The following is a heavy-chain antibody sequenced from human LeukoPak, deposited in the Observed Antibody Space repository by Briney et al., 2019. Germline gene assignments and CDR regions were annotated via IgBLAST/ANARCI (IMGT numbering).Heavy chain of an antibody. J-gene: IGHJ4*02. Sequence: ASVKVSCKASGYPFTSYDINWVRQATGQGLEWMGWLNPLSGYTGYAQKFQGRITMTRDTSINTAYMELSSLRSEDTAVYYCASVEMARIGYWGQGTLVTVSS. V-gene: IGHV1-8*01. CDR2: LNPLSGYT. D-gene: IGHD5-24*01. CDR3: ASVEMARIGY. CDR1: GYPFTSYD.